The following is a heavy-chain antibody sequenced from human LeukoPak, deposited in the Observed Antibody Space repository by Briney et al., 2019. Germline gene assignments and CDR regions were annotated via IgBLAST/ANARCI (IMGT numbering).Heavy chain of an antibody. V-gene: IGHV3-30*04. Sequence: PGGSLRLSCAASGFTFSSYAMHWVRQAPGKGLEWVAVISYDGSNKYYADSVKGRFTISRDNSKNTLYLQMNSLRAEDTAVYYCARDQMGLAAAGPGRWFDPWGQGTLVTVSS. CDR3: ARDQMGLAAAGPGRWFDP. CDR1: GFTFSSYA. D-gene: IGHD6-13*01. CDR2: ISYDGSNK. J-gene: IGHJ5*02.